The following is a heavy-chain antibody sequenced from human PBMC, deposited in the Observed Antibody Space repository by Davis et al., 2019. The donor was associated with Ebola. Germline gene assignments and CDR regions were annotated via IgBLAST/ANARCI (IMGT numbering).Heavy chain of an antibody. CDR2: ISSSSSTI. J-gene: IGHJ4*02. CDR1: GFTFSDYY. V-gene: IGHV3-11*04. Sequence: GESLNPSCASSGFTFSDYYMSWSRLAPGKGLEWVSYISSSSSTIYYADSVKGRFTISRDNAKNSLYLQMNSLRDDDTAVYYCARGVGGCWGQGTLVTVSS. CDR3: ARGVGGC. D-gene: IGHD4-23*01.